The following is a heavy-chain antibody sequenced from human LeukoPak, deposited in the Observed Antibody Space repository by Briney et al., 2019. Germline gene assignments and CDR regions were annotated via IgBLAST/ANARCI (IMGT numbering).Heavy chain of an antibody. D-gene: IGHD2-15*01. V-gene: IGHV3-30*02. CDR2: IWYDGSQK. J-gene: IGHJ4*02. Sequence: QPGGSLRLSCAVSGFTFRNAGMHWVRQAPGKGLEWVAVIWYDGSQKYYADSVKGRFTISRDNSKNTLYLQMNSLRAEDTAVYYCAKDDGYCSGGSCYPFDYWGQGTLVTVSS. CDR3: AKDDGYCSGGSCYPFDY. CDR1: GFTFRNAG.